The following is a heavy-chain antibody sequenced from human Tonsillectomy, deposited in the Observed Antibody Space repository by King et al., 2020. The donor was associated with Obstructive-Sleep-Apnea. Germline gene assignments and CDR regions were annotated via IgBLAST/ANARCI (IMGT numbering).Heavy chain of an antibody. CDR3: ARARRELLIDY. V-gene: IGHV4-59*01. CDR1: GGSISSYY. D-gene: IGHD1-26*01. CDR2: IYYSGST. Sequence: LQESGPGLVKPSETLSLTCTVSGGSISSYYWSWIRQPPGKGLEWIGYIYYSGSTNYNPSLKSRVTISVDTSKNQFSLKLSSVTAADTAVYYCARARRELLIDYWGQGTLVTVSS. J-gene: IGHJ4*02.